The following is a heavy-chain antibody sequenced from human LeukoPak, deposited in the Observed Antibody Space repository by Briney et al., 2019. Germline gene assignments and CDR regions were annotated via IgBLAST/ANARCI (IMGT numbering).Heavy chain of an antibody. V-gene: IGHV4-39*01. Sequence: SETLSLTCTVSGGSISSSSYYSGWIRQPPGKGLEWIGSIYYSGSTYHNPSLKSRVTISVDTSKNQFSLKLSSVTAADTAVYYCARGDLGYCSSTSCYPLDYWGQGTLVTVSS. CDR3: ARGDLGYCSSTSCYPLDY. CDR1: GGSISSSSYY. D-gene: IGHD2-2*01. CDR2: IYYSGST. J-gene: IGHJ4*02.